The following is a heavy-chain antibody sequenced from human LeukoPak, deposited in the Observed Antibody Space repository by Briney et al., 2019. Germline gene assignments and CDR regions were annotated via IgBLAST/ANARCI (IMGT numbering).Heavy chain of an antibody. V-gene: IGHV4-39*01. J-gene: IGHJ4*02. D-gene: IGHD1-26*01. Sequence: PSETLSLTCTVSGGSISSSSDYWGWIRQPPGKGLEWIGSIFSGSTYYNSSIESRVTISVDTSKKQFSLKLNSVTAADTAVYYCARHVIGSKRFPDWGQGTLVTVSS. CDR2: IFSGST. CDR1: GGSISSSSDY. CDR3: ARHVIGSKRFPD.